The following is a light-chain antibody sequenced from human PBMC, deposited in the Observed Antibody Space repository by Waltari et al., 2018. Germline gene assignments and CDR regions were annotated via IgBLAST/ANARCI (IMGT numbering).Light chain of an antibody. CDR2: DAS. J-gene: IGKJ1*01. V-gene: IGKV1-5*01. CDR1: QSIGSW. CDR3: QQYDDYWT. Sequence: DIQMTQSPSTLPASVGASVTIPCRASQSIGSWLAWYQQKRGKAPELLIYDASSLQGGVPSRFSGSGSGTEFTLTISSLQPDDFATYFCQQYDDYWTFGQGTKVEVK.